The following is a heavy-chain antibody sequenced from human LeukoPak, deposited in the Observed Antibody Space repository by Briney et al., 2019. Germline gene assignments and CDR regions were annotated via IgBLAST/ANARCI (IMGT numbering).Heavy chain of an antibody. V-gene: IGHV4-34*01. CDR2: INHSGST. Sequence: SETLSLTCAVYGGSFSGYYWSWTRQPPGKGLEWIGEINHSGSTNYNPSLKSRVTISVDTSKNQFSLKLSSVTAADTAVYYCASPHVVIPGNDAFDIRGQGTMVTVSS. J-gene: IGHJ3*02. CDR3: ASPHVVIPGNDAFDI. CDR1: GGSFSGYY. D-gene: IGHD3-22*01.